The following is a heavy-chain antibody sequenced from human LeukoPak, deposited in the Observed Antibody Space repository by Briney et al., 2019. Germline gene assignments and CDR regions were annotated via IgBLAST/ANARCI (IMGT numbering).Heavy chain of an antibody. Sequence: SETLSLTCAVYGGSFSGYYWSWIRQPPGKGLEWIGEINHSGSTNYNPSLKSRVTISVDTSKNQFSLKLSSVTAADTAVYYCARDGYNYNWSDPWGQGTLVTVSS. CDR3: ARDGYNYNWSDP. CDR1: GGSFSGYY. CDR2: INHSGST. V-gene: IGHV4-34*01. J-gene: IGHJ5*02. D-gene: IGHD5-24*01.